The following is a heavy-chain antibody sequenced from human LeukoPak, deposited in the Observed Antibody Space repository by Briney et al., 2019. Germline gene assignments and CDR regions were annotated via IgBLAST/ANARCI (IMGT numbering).Heavy chain of an antibody. V-gene: IGHV3-9*01. D-gene: IGHD3-22*01. CDR3: AKDGDDSSGYYPVYYGMDV. J-gene: IGHJ6*02. Sequence: GGSLRLSSAASGFTFDDYAMHWVRQVPGKGLEWVSGISWKSGTIGYADSVKGRFTISRDNANNSLYLQMNSLRAEDTAIYYCAKDGDDSSGYYPVYYGMDVWGQGTTVTVSS. CDR2: ISWKSGTI. CDR1: GFTFDDYA.